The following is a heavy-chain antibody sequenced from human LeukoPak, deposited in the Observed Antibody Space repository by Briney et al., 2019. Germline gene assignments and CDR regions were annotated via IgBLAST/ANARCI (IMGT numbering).Heavy chain of an antibody. Sequence: GGSLRLSCAASGFTFSSYAMSWVRQAPGRGLEWVSAISGSGGSTYYADSVKGRFTISRDNSKNTLYLQMNSLRAEDTAVYYCAKALIDYYDSSGYPPYFQHWGQGTLVTVSS. CDR3: AKALIDYYDSSGYPPYFQH. CDR1: GFTFSSYA. V-gene: IGHV3-23*01. J-gene: IGHJ1*01. CDR2: ISGSGGST. D-gene: IGHD3-22*01.